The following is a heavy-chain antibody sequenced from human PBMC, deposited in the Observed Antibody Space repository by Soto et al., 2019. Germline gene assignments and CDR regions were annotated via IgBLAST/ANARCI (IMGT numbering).Heavy chain of an antibody. D-gene: IGHD3-9*01. J-gene: IGHJ4*02. CDR2: IYYSGST. V-gene: IGHV4-30-4*01. Sequence: PSEALSLTCTGSGGSISSGDYYWSWIRKPPGKGLEWIGYIYYSGSTYYNPSLKSRVTISVDTSKNQFSLKLSSVTAADTAVYYCARANFAGALDYWGQGTLVTVSS. CDR1: GGSISSGDYY. CDR3: ARANFAGALDY.